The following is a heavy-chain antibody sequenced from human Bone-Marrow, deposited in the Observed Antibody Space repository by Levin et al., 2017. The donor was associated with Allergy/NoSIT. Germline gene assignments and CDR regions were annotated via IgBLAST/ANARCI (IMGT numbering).Heavy chain of an antibody. CDR1: GYSFSSFD. V-gene: IGHV1-8*01. CDR3: ARRESNSMFY. Sequence: ASVKVSCKTSGYSFSSFDVNWVRQAPGQGLEWMGRINPNSGNTVYAQKFQGRVTMTRDTSTNTAYMELISLRSEDTAVYYCARRESNSMFYSGQGTLVTVSS. D-gene: IGHD1-1*01. CDR2: INPNSGNT. J-gene: IGHJ4*02.